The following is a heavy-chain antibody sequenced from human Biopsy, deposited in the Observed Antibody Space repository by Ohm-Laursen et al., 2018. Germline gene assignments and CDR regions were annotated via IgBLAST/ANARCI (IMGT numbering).Heavy chain of an antibody. J-gene: IGHJ3*02. CDR1: GYTFTDYS. CDR3: ARVRMVTIITLVRADTFDI. Sequence: ASVKVSCKASGYTFTDYSLHWVRQAPGQGLEWMGWVNPNIRTTNYAQKFQCRVTMTSDTSISTAYIELRRLISDDTAVYFCARVRMVTIITLVRADTFDIWGQGTLVSVSS. CDR2: VNPNIRTT. V-gene: IGHV1-2*02. D-gene: IGHD3-10*01.